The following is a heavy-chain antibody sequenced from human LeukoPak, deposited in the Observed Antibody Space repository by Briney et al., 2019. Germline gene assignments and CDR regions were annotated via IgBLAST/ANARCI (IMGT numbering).Heavy chain of an antibody. V-gene: IGHV6-1*01. J-gene: IGHJ4*02. CDR3: ARDLWSGSYYYFDY. D-gene: IGHD1-26*01. CDR1: GDSVSINSAA. Sequence: SQTLSLTCTISGDSVSINSAAWNWIRQSPSRGLEWLGRTYYRSKWSSDYAVSVKNRITINPDTSKNQFSLHLNSVTPEDTAVYYCARDLWSGSYYYFDYWGQGTLVTVSS. CDR2: TYYRSKWSS.